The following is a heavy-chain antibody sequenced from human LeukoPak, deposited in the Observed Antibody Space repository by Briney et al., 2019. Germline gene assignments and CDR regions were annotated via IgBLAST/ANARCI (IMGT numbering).Heavy chain of an antibody. CDR1: GFTFNTYS. V-gene: IGHV3-23*01. Sequence: PGGSLRLSCAVSGFTFNTYSMSWVRQAPGKGLEWVSSILNSGATTYYAESVKGRFTISRDNSKNTLYLQMNSLRGEDTAVYYCAKDGVVGDGYIDLDYWGQGTLVTVSS. J-gene: IGHJ4*02. CDR3: AKDGVVGDGYIDLDY. CDR2: ILNSGATT. D-gene: IGHD5-24*01.